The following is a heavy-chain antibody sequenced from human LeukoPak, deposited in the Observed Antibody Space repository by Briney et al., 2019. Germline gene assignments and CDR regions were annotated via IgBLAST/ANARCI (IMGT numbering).Heavy chain of an antibody. V-gene: IGHV4-39*07. J-gene: IGHJ6*03. D-gene: IGHD3-3*01. CDR2: IYYSGST. CDR1: GFTFSSYE. CDR3: ARDRRHGITIFGVVILDYYYYYMDV. Sequence: GSLRLSCAASGFTFSSYEMNWVRQPPGKGLEWIGSIYYSGSTYYNPSLKSRVTISVDTSKNQFSLKLSSVTAADTAVYYCARDRRHGITIFGVVILDYYYYYMDVWGKGTTVTVSS.